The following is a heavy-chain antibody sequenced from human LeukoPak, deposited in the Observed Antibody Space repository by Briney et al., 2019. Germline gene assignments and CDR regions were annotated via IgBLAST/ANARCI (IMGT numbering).Heavy chain of an antibody. CDR3: ARIWRSFGELAGVYGY. CDR1: GYSFATYA. CDR2: INTNTGNP. V-gene: IGHV7-4-1*02. J-gene: IGHJ4*02. Sequence: ASVKVSCKASGYSFATYAMSWVRQAPGQGLELMGWINTNTGNPTYAQGFTGQFVFSLDTSVSTAYLQISSLKAEDTAVYYCARIWRSFGELAGVYGYWGQGTLVTVSS. D-gene: IGHD3-10*01.